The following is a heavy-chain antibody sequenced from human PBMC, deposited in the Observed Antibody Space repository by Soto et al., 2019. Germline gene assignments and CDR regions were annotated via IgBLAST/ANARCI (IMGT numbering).Heavy chain of an antibody. D-gene: IGHD4-4*01. J-gene: IGHJ4*01. CDR2: LNPYSGAT. CDR3: ATARRGTVSLLAD. CDR1: GYSFSDNH. Sequence: QVQLVQSGAEVKKTGASVKVSCKASGYSFSDNHIHWVRQAPGQGLEWMGWLNPYSGATNYAAKFQGRVTMTRDASISTSYMELNGLKSDDTAVYYCATARRGTVSLLADWGQGTLVTVSS. V-gene: IGHV1-2*02.